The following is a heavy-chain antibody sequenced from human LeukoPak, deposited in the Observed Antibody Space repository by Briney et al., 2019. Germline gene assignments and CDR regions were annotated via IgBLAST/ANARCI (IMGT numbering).Heavy chain of an antibody. D-gene: IGHD2-21*02. J-gene: IGHJ4*02. V-gene: IGHV3-30*18. CDR1: GFTFSNYR. CDR2: ISYDGSNR. Sequence: PGGSLRLSCAASGFTFSNYRMTWVRQAPGKGLEWVAVISYDGSNRDYAESVKGRFTISRDNSKNTLYLQMNSLSAEDTAVYYCAKDPRFVLSIVMVTHFDYWGQGTLVTVSS. CDR3: AKDPRFVLSIVMVTHFDY.